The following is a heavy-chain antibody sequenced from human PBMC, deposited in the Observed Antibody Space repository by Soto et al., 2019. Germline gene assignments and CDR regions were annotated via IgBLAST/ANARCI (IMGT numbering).Heavy chain of an antibody. D-gene: IGHD3-10*01. V-gene: IGHV4-59*03. J-gene: IGHJ6*02. CDR2: VYHSGST. Sequence: SETLSLTCTVSGASITSSYWTWVRQPPGKGLEWIGYVYHSGSTNYNPSLKSRVTLSVSTSKNQFSLRLTSVTAADTAVYFCATQGFGKLHGLVDVWGQGTTVTVSS. CDR1: GASITSSY. CDR3: ATQGFGKLHGLVDV.